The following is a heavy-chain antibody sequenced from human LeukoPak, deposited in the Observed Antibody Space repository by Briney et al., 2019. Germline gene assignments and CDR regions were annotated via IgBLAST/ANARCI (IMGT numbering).Heavy chain of an antibody. CDR1: GLSVTSGYY. CDR2: IYHTGAT. CDR3: AREREAYGDSDDDAFDI. D-gene: IGHD4-17*01. J-gene: IGHJ3*02. Sequence: SETLSLTCDVSGLSVTSGYYWGWVRQPPGERPEWIGTIYHTGATYYNPSLESRVSMSVVMSMNQLSLKVAFVTAADTAMYYCAREREAYGDSDDDAFDIWGQGTMVTVSS. V-gene: IGHV4-38-2*02.